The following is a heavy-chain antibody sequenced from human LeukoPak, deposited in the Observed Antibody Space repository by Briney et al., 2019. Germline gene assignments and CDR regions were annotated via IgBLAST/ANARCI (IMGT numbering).Heavy chain of an antibody. CDR2: ISSSSSYI. Sequence: PGGSLRLSCAASGFTFSSYSMNWVRQAPGKGLEWVSSISSSSSYIYYADSVKGRFTISRDNAKNSLYLQMNSLRAEGTAVYYCATEGYVGWGPSYYYYMDLWGKGTPVTVSS. V-gene: IGHV3-21*04. CDR1: GFTFSSYS. CDR3: ATEGYVGWGPSYYYYMDL. J-gene: IGHJ6*03. D-gene: IGHD3-16*01.